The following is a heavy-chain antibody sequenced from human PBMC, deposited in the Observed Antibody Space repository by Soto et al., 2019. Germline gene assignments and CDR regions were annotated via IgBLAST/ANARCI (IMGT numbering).Heavy chain of an antibody. Sequence: SGPTLVNPTQTLTRTCTFSGFSLSTSGVGVGWIRQPPGKALEWLALIYWNDDKRYSPSLKSRLTITKDTSKNQVVLTMTNMDPVDTATYYCAHKGYGDYGYYFDYWGQGTLVTVSS. CDR1: GFSLSTSGVG. CDR2: IYWNDDK. D-gene: IGHD4-17*01. CDR3: AHKGYGDYGYYFDY. V-gene: IGHV2-5*01. J-gene: IGHJ4*02.